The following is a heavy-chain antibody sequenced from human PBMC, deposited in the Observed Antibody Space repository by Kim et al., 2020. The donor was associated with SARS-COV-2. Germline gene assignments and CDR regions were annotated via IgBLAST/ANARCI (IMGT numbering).Heavy chain of an antibody. J-gene: IGHJ6*02. CDR3: ARESYYYDSSGYPRASYYYGMDV. CDR2: TYYRSKWYN. V-gene: IGHV6-1*01. D-gene: IGHD3-22*01. Sequence: SETLSLTCAISGDSVSSNSAAWNWIRQSPSRGLEWLGRTYYRSKWYNDYAVSVKSRITINPDTSKNQFSLQLNSVTPEDTAVYYCARESYYYDSSGYPRASYYYGMDVWGQGTTVTDSS. CDR1: GDSVSSNSAA.